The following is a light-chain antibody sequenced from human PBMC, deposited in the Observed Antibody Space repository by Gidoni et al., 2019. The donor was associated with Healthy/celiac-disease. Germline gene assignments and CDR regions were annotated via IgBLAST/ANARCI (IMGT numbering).Light chain of an antibody. V-gene: IGLV3-25*03. J-gene: IGLJ2*01. CDR3: QSADSSGTYHVV. CDR1: ALPKQY. Sequence: SYELTQPPSVSVSPGQTARITCSGDALPKQYAYWYQQKPGQAPVLVIYKDNERPSGIPERFSGSSSGTTVTLTISGVQAEDEADYYCQSADSSGTYHVVFGGETKL. CDR2: KDN.